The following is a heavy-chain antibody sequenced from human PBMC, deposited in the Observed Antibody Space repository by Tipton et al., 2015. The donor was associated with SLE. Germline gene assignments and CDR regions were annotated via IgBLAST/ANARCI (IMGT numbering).Heavy chain of an antibody. CDR3: AREGYSREVDY. CDR2: IYPGDSDT. J-gene: IGHJ4*02. CDR1: GYSFSNYW. V-gene: IGHV5-51*03. Sequence: VQLVQSGAEVKKPGESLKISCQGSGYSFSNYWIGWVRRMPGKGLEWKGIIYPGDSDTRYSPSFQGQVTISADKAISTAYLQWSSLKASDTAMYYCAREGYSREVDYWGQGTLVTVSS. D-gene: IGHD6-13*01.